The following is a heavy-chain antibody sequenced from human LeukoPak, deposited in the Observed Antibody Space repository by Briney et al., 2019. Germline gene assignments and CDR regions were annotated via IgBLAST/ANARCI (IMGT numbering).Heavy chain of an antibody. J-gene: IGHJ6*03. Sequence: GGSLRLSCVASGFSFSTHGMHWVRQAPGKGLEWVSVIYSGGSTYYADSVKGRFTISRDNSKNTLYLQMNSLRAEDTAVYYCARDTYYMDVWGKGTTVTVSS. CDR3: ARDTYYMDV. CDR2: IYSGGST. V-gene: IGHV3-NL1*01. CDR1: GFSFSTHG.